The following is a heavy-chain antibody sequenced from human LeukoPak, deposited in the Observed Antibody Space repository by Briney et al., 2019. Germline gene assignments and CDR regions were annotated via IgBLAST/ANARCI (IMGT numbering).Heavy chain of an antibody. D-gene: IGHD3-22*01. J-gene: IGHJ4*02. CDR3: ARGSTYYESGGQVPFDY. V-gene: IGHV3-48*01. Sequence: QSGGSLRLSCAASGFTFNTYTMNWVRQAPGKGLEWVSYISGSSGIIDYADSVRGRFTISRDNAKNSLYLQMNSLRAEDTAVYYCARGSTYYESGGQVPFDYWGQGTLVTVSS. CDR2: ISGSSGII. CDR1: GFTFNTYT.